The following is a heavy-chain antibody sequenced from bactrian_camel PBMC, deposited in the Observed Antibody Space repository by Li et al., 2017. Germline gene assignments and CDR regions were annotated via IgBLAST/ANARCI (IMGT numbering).Heavy chain of an antibody. Sequence: VQLVESGGGLVQAGGSLRLSCQASEHTPSSTCLGWFRQPPGKEREGVATLFAGGGSTYYADSVKGRFSISRDNAKNTVYLQMNGLKPEDTAMYYCAARVYCVTADQALGATLYDYWGRGTQVTVS. J-gene: IGHJ4*01. CDR3: AARVYCVTADQALGATLYDY. D-gene: IGHD3*01. V-gene: IGHV3S1*01. CDR1: EHTPSSTC. CDR2: LFAGGGST.